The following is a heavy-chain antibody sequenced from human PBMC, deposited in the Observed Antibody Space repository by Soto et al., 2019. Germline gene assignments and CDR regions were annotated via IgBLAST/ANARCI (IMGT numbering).Heavy chain of an antibody. CDR1: GFTVSGTY. J-gene: IGHJ4*02. V-gene: IGHV3-53*01. CDR2: VSIGGST. CDR3: AKRRGAGGHFDY. D-gene: IGHD2-15*01. Sequence: PGGSLRLSCAASGFTVSGTYMSWVRQAPGKGLEWDAVVSIGGSTHYADSVSGRFTISRDNSKNTLSLQMNSLTAEDTAVYFCAKRRGAGGHFDYWGQGALVTVSS.